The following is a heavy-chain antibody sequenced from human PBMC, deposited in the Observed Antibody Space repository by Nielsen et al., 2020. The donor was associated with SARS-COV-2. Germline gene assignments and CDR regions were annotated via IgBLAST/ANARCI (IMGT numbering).Heavy chain of an antibody. J-gene: IGHJ3*01. Sequence: GESLKISCAASGFTFNTYAMTWVRQVPGKGLEWVADIKPDGSEKVYVDSVKGRFTISRDNAKNSMSLQMNSLRVEDTAVYYCARDWSRAFDVWGQGTMVTVSS. V-gene: IGHV3-7*01. CDR3: ARDWSRAFDV. CDR1: GFTFNTYA. CDR2: IKPDGSEK.